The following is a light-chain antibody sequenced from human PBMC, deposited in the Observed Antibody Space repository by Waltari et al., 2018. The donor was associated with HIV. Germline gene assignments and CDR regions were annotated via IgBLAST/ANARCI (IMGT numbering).Light chain of an antibody. CDR2: DDS. CDR3: QVWDSSSDHVV. V-gene: IGLV3-21*02. Sequence: SYVLTQPPSVSVAPGPTARITCGGNNIGSKSVHWYQQKPGQAPVLVVYDDSHRPSGVPARFPGPNSVNTATLSISRVEAGDEADYYCQVWDSSSDHVVFGGGTKLTVL. CDR1: NIGSKS. J-gene: IGLJ2*01.